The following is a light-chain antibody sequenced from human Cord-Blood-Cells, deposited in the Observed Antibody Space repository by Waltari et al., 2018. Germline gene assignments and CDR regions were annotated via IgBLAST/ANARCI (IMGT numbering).Light chain of an antibody. CDR1: RSNIGNNA. Sequence: QSVLTQPPSVSEAPRQRVTIPCSGSRSNIGNNAVNWYQQLPGKAPKLLIYYDDLLPSGVSDRFSGSKSGTSASLAISGLQSEDEADYYCAAWDDSLNGYVFGTGTKVTVL. V-gene: IGLV1-36*01. CDR2: YDD. J-gene: IGLJ1*01. CDR3: AAWDDSLNGYV.